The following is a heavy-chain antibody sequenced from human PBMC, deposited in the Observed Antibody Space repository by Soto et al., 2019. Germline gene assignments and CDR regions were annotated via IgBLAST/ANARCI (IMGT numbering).Heavy chain of an antibody. V-gene: IGHV1-18*01. CDR1: GGTFSSYA. J-gene: IGHJ5*02. Sequence: ASVKVSCKASGGTFSSYAISWVRQAPGQGLEWMGWISAYNGNTNYAQKLQGRVTMTTDTSTSTAYMELRSLRSDDTAVYYCARAELYEWFDPWGQGTLVTVSS. CDR2: ISAYNGNT. CDR3: ARAELYEWFDP. D-gene: IGHD1-7*01.